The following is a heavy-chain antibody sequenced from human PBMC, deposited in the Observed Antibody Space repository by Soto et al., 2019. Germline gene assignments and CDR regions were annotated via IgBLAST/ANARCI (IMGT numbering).Heavy chain of an antibody. V-gene: IGHV1-69*02. J-gene: IGHJ6*03. D-gene: IGHD2-2*01. CDR1: GGTFSSYT. Sequence: SVKVSCKASGGTFSSYTISWVRQAPGQGLEWMGRIIPILGIANYAQKFQGRVTITADKSTSTAYMELSSLRSEDTAVYYCARARYIGYCSSTSCPPYYYYYYMDVWGKGTTVTVSS. CDR2: IIPILGIA. CDR3: ARARYIGYCSSTSCPPYYYYYYMDV.